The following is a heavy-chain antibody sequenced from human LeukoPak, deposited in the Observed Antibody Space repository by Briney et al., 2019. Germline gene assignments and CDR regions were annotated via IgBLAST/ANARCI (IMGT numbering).Heavy chain of an antibody. D-gene: IGHD6-19*01. CDR3: ARDPSNTSGYYIYFDY. Sequence: VTDTSKASGCTFNTHGCSWARQPPGQEREGMGWISAYNGDTKYAEKVQGRVTMTIAKSTSTAYMELRSVRSDDTAMYYCARDPSNTSGYYIYFDYWGQGTLVTVS. CDR2: ISAYNGDT. V-gene: IGHV1-18*01. CDR1: GCTFNTHG. J-gene: IGHJ4*02.